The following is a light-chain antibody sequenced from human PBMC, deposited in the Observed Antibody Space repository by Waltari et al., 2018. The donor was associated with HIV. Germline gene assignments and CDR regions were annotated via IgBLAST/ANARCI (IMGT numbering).Light chain of an antibody. CDR2: SNN. Sequence: QSVLTQPPSASGTPGQRVTISCSGSSSNIGSNIVNWYQQLPGTATKLLIYSNNQRPSGVTDRFSGSKSGTSASLAIGGLQSEDEADYYGAAWDDSLNGGVFGGGTKLTVL. CDR3: AAWDDSLNGGV. J-gene: IGLJ3*02. V-gene: IGLV1-44*01. CDR1: SSNIGSNI.